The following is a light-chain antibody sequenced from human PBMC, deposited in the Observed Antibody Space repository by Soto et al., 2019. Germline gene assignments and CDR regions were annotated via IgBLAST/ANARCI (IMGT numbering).Light chain of an antibody. CDR2: WAS. Sequence: DIVMTQSPDSLAVSLGERATINCKSSQSLLYNSVNKNYLAWYQQKPGQPPRLLIYWASSRESGVPDRFSGSGSETDFTLTIGSLQAEDVAVYFCHQYYDIPQTVGQGTKVDIK. J-gene: IGKJ1*01. CDR1: QSLLYNSVNKNY. V-gene: IGKV4-1*01. CDR3: HQYYDIPQT.